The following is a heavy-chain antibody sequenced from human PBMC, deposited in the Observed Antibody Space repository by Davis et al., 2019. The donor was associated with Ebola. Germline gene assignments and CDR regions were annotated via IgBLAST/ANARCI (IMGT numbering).Heavy chain of an antibody. V-gene: IGHV3-49*03. CDR1: GFSIGDYS. Sequence: GGSLRLSCTASGFSIGDYSMSWFRQAPGKGLEWVGFIRSKAYGGTTEHAASVKGRFTISRDESKSIAYLQMNSLKTEDTAVYYCSSSRTDYWGQGTLVVVSS. CDR3: SSSRTDY. J-gene: IGHJ4*02. D-gene: IGHD6-13*01. CDR2: IRSKAYGGTT.